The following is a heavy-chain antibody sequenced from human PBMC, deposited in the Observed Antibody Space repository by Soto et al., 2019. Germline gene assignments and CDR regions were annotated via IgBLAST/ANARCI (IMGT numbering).Heavy chain of an antibody. CDR3: ASPIRFLEWLTAPFDY. D-gene: IGHD3-3*01. Sequence: SVKVSCKASGGTFSSYAVSWVRQAPGQGLEWMGGIIPIFGTANYAQKFQGRVTITADKSTSTAYMELSSLRSEDTAVYYCASPIRFLEWLTAPFDYWGQGTLVTVSS. CDR2: IIPIFGTA. CDR1: GGTFSSYA. J-gene: IGHJ4*02. V-gene: IGHV1-69*06.